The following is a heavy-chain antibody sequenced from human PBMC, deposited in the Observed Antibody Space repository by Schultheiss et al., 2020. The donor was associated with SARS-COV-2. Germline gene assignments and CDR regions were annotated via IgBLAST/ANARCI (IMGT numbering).Heavy chain of an antibody. Sequence: GGSLRLSCEGSGYSFTSYWIGWVRQMPGKGLEWMAMIYPIDSDIRYSPPFQGQVTISSDKSITTAYLQWSSLKASDTAMYYCARPGAYSSGWYYFDYWGQGTLVTVSS. V-gene: IGHV5-51*01. J-gene: IGHJ4*02. D-gene: IGHD6-19*01. CDR1: GYSFTSYW. CDR3: ARPGAYSSGWYYFDY. CDR2: IYPIDSDI.